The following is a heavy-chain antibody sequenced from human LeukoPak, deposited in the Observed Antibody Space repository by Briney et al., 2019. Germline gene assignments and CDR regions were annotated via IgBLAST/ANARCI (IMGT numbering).Heavy chain of an antibody. J-gene: IGHJ4*02. CDR1: GGSISSSSYS. Sequence: SETLSLTCAVSGGSISSSSYSWDWIRQPPGKGLEWVGSIYYSGSTYYNPSLKSRVTISVDTSKNQFSLKLSSVTAADTAVYYCARGFMVRGVIGDYWGQGTLVTVSS. CDR2: IYYSGST. V-gene: IGHV4-39*07. D-gene: IGHD3-10*01. CDR3: ARGFMVRGVIGDY.